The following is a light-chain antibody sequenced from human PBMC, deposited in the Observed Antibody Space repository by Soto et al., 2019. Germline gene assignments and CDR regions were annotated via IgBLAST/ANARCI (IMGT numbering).Light chain of an antibody. CDR1: SSDVGGYNY. J-gene: IGLJ3*02. CDR2: EVS. V-gene: IGLV2-14*01. CDR3: SSYTSSSTRV. Sequence: QSALTQPASVSGSPGQSITISCTATSSDVGGYNYVSWYQQHPGKAPKLMIYEVSNRPSGVSNRFSGSKSGNTASLTISGLQAEDEADYYCSSYTSSSTRVFGGGTKLPVL.